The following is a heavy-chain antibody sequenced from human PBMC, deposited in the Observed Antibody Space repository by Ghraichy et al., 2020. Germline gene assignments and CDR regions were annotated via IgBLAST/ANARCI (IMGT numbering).Heavy chain of an antibody. Sequence: GGSLRLSCAASGFTFSSYAMSWVRQAPGKGLEWVSAISGSGGSTYYADSVKGRFTISRDNSKNTLYLQMNSLRTEDTAVYYCAKTLNYDILTGYFPGDYYYGIDVWGPETTATVSS. CDR2: ISGSGGST. CDR1: GFTFSSYA. D-gene: IGHD3-9*01. V-gene: IGHV3-23*01. CDR3: AKTLNYDILTGYFPGDYYYGIDV. J-gene: IGHJ6*02.